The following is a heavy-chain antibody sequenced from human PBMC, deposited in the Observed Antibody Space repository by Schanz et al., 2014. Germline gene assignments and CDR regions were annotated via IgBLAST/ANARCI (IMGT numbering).Heavy chain of an antibody. Sequence: QVQLQESGPGLVKPSETLSLTCTVSGGSISSYYWSWIRQPPGKGLEWIGYIYYSGSTKYNPSLKSRVTISVDTSKNQFSLKLSSVTAADTAVYYCARARFTGYYMDVWGQGTAVTVSS. J-gene: IGHJ6*02. V-gene: IGHV4-59*01. D-gene: IGHD3-9*01. CDR2: IYYSGST. CDR3: ARARFTGYYMDV. CDR1: GGSISSYY.